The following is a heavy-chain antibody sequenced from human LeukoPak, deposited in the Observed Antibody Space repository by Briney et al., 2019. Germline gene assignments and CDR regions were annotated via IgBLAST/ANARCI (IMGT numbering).Heavy chain of an antibody. V-gene: IGHV1-69*05. J-gene: IGHJ4*02. CDR1: GGTFSSYA. CDR3: ARAVTSKWNYADYYFDY. CDR2: IIPIFGTA. D-gene: IGHD1-7*01. Sequence: SVKVSCKASGGTFSSYAISWVRQAPGQGLEWMGGIIPIFGTANYAQKFQGRVTITTDESTSTAYMELSSLRSEDTAVYYCARAVTSKWNYADYYFDYWGQGTLVTVSS.